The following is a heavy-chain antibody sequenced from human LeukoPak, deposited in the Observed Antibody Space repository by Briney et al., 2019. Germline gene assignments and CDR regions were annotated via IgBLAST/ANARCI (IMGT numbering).Heavy chain of an antibody. D-gene: IGHD6-6*01. J-gene: IGHJ1*01. Sequence: GGSLRLSCAASGFTFSSYNMNWVRQAPGKGLEWVSYISSSSSTIYYADSVKGRFTISRDNAKNSLYLQMNSLRAEDTAVYYCARSSDSSSLQYFQHWGQGTLVTVSS. CDR3: ARSSDSSSLQYFQH. CDR1: GFTFSSYN. CDR2: ISSSSSTI. V-gene: IGHV3-48*04.